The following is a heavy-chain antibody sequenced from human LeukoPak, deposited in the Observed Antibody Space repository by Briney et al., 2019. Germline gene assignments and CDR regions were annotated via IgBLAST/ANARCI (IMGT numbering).Heavy chain of an antibody. CDR3: ARTYCGGDCYYSYFDY. D-gene: IGHD2-21*02. V-gene: IGHV5-51*01. J-gene: IGHJ4*02. Sequence: GESLRISCKDSGYSFTSYWIGWVRQMPGKGLEWMGIIYPGDSDTRYSPSFQGQVTISADKSINTAYLQWSSLKASDTAMYYCARTYCGGDCYYSYFDYWGQGTLVTVSS. CDR1: GYSFTSYW. CDR2: IYPGDSDT.